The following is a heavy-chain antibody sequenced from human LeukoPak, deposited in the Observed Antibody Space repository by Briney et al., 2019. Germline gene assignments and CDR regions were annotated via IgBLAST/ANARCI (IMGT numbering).Heavy chain of an antibody. CDR2: TYYRSKWYN. D-gene: IGHD3-10*01. J-gene: IGHJ4*02. CDR3: ARAIRGVTQNRLPATAPFDY. CDR1: GDSVSSNSAA. V-gene: IGHV6-1*01. Sequence: PSQTLSLTCAISGDSVSSNSAAWNWTRQSPSRGLEWLGRTYYRSKWYNDYAVSVKSRITINPDTSKNQFSLQLNSVTPEDTAVYYCARAIRGVTQNRLPATAPFDYWGQGTLVTVSS.